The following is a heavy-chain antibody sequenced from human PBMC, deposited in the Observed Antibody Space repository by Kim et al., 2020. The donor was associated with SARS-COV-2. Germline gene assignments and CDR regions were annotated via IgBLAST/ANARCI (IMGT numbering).Heavy chain of an antibody. J-gene: IGHJ4*02. CDR1: GYSFTSYW. D-gene: IGHD6-6*01. CDR2: IYPGDSDT. V-gene: IGHV5-51*01. Sequence: GESLKISCKGSGYSFTSYWIGWVRQMPGKGLEWMGIIYPGDSDTRYSPSFQGQVTISADKSISTAYLQWSSLKASDTAMYYCARLPRGIAARPGQYYFDYWGQGTLVTVSS. CDR3: ARLPRGIAARPGQYYFDY.